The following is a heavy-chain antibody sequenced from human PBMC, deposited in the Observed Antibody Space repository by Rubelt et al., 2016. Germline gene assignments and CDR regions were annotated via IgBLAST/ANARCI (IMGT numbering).Heavy chain of an antibody. CDR1: GFTFSDYT. CDR2: INTNGNTA. J-gene: IGHJ4*02. V-gene: IGHV3-48*02. CDR3: ARSSTCDY. D-gene: IGHD6-13*01. Sequence: EVQLVESGGGLVQPGGSLRLSCVASGFTFSDYTMHWVRLVPGKGLEWVSFINTNGNTAYYADSVKGRFTISRDNAKNSLSLQSNSPRDDDTAVYYCARSSTCDYWGQGTLVTVSS.